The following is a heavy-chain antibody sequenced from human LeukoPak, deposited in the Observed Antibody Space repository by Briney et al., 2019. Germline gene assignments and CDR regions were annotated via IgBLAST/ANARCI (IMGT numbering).Heavy chain of an antibody. CDR1: GGSISSYY. CDR2: IYYSGST. D-gene: IGHD5-18*01. V-gene: IGHV4-59*01. CDR3: ARDRHTALDY. Sequence: SETLSLTCTVSGGSISSYYWSWIRQPPGKGLEWIGYIYYSGSTNYNPSVKSRVTISVDTSKNQFSLKLSSVTAADTAVYYCARDRHTALDYWGQGTLVTVSS. J-gene: IGHJ4*02.